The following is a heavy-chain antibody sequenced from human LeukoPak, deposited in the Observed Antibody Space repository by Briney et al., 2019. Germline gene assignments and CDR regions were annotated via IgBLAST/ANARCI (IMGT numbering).Heavy chain of an antibody. V-gene: IGHV1-2*02. J-gene: IGHJ4*02. Sequence: ASVKVSCKASGYTFTSYYIHWVRQAPGQGLEWMGWINPNSGDTKYTQEFQGRVTVTRDTSSSTAYMELTSLRSDDTAVFYCARGDRYSYGPGDWGQGTLVTVSS. CDR1: GYTFTSYY. D-gene: IGHD5-18*01. CDR3: ARGDRYSYGPGD. CDR2: INPNSGDT.